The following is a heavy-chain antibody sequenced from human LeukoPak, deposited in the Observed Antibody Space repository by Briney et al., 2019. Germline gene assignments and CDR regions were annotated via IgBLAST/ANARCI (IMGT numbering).Heavy chain of an antibody. CDR3: ASIFGPGRIGMTFDY. Sequence: GSLRLSCAASGFTLSDHYMDWVRQAPGKGLEWVGRIATKASSYTTDYAASVKGRFTISSDDSQNSLYLQMNNLRTEDTAVYYCASIFGPGRIGMTFDYWGQGSLVTVSS. CDR1: GFTLSDHY. CDR2: IATKASSYTT. V-gene: IGHV3-72*01. D-gene: IGHD2-21*01. J-gene: IGHJ4*02.